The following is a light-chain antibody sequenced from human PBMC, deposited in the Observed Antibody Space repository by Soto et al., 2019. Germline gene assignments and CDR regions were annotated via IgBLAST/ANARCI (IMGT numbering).Light chain of an antibody. V-gene: IGKV3-20*01. CDR1: QSVASSC. CDR2: TTS. J-gene: IGKJ4*01. Sequence: EIVLTQSPGTLSLSPGERATLSCTASQSVASSCLAWYQRKPGQAPRLLIHTTSIRATDIPDRFSGSGSGTDFTLTISRLEPEDSAVYYCQQYGSTPLTFGGGTKVEIK. CDR3: QQYGSTPLT.